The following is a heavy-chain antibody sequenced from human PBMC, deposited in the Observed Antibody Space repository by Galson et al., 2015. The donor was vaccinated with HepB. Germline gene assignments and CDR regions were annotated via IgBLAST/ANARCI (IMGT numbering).Heavy chain of an antibody. CDR2: IYTSGST. CDR3: ATNVLTAPGRIFDI. Sequence: SETLSLTCTVSGGSISSHYWSWIRQPAGKGLEWIGRIYTSGSTNYNPSLKSRVTMSVDTSKNQFSLELSSVTAADTAVYYCATNVLTAPGRIFDIWGQGTMVTVSS. CDR1: GGSISSHY. V-gene: IGHV4-4*07. J-gene: IGHJ3*02. D-gene: IGHD2-8*01.